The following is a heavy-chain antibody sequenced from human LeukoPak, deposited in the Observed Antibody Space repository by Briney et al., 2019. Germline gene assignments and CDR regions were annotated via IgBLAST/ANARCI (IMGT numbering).Heavy chain of an antibody. Sequence: GGSLRLSCAASGFTFSSYAMSWVRQAPGKGLEWVSAISGSGGSTYYADSVKGRFTISRDNFKNTLYLQMNSLRAEDTAVYYCANSYSSSARGNYYYGMDVWGQGTTVTVSS. D-gene: IGHD6-6*01. J-gene: IGHJ6*02. CDR2: ISGSGGST. CDR3: ANSYSSSARGNYYYGMDV. V-gene: IGHV3-23*01. CDR1: GFTFSSYA.